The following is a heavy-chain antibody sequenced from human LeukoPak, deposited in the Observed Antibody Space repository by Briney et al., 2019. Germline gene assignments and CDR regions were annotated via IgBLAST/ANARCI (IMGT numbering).Heavy chain of an antibody. CDR2: MNPNSGNT. V-gene: IGHV1-8*03. Sequence: ASVKVSCKASGYTFTSYDINWVRQATGQGLEWMGWMNPNSGNTGYAQKFQGRVTITRNTSIGTAYMELSSLRSEDTAVYYCTTDSPYSGYVDGMDVWGKGTTVTVSS. CDR1: GYTFTSYD. J-gene: IGHJ6*04. D-gene: IGHD5-12*01. CDR3: TTDSPYSGYVDGMDV.